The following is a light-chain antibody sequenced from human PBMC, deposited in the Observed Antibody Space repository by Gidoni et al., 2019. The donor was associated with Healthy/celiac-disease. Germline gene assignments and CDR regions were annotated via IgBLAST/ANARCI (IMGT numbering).Light chain of an antibody. CDR1: QSISSY. Sequence: DIQMTHSPSSLSASVGDRVTITCRASQSISSYLNWYQQKPGKAPKLLIYAASSLQSGVPSRFSGSGSGTDFTLTISSLQPEDFATYYGQQSYSTPRTFGQGTKLEIK. CDR3: QQSYSTPRT. CDR2: AAS. J-gene: IGKJ2*01. V-gene: IGKV1-39*01.